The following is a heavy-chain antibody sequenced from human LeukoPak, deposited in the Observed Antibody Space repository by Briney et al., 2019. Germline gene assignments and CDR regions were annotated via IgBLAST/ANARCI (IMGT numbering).Heavy chain of an antibody. CDR1: GFTFNSYS. J-gene: IGHJ4*02. V-gene: IGHV3-48*01. CDR2: ISRSSSTI. D-gene: IGHD3-10*01. Sequence: GGSLRLSCAASGFTFNSYSMNWVRQAPGKGLEWVSYISRSSSTIKYADSVKGRFTISRDNSKNTLYLQMNSLRAEDTAVYYCAKDPGSRGYWGQGTLVTVSS. CDR3: AKDPGSRGY.